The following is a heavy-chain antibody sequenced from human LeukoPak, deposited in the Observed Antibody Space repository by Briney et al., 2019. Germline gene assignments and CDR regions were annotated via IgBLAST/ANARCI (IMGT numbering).Heavy chain of an antibody. D-gene: IGHD3-22*01. V-gene: IGHV4-30-2*01. CDR2: IYHSGST. Sequence: SQTLSITCAVSGGSISSGGYSWSWIRHPPRKGRECIGYIYHSGSTYYNPSLKSRVTISVDRSKNQFSLKLSSVTAADTAVYYCARESGYYYDMWGQGTLVTVSS. J-gene: IGHJ4*02. CDR1: GGSISSGGYS. CDR3: ARESGYYYDM.